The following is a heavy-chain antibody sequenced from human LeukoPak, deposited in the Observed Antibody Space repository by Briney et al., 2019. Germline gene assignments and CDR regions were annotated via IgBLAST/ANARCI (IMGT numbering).Heavy chain of an antibody. D-gene: IGHD6-13*01. Sequence: GRSLRLSCAASGFTFSSYGMHWVRQAPGKGLEYVSAISSDGSNKYYADSVRGRFTISRDNSKNTLYLQMNSLRAEDAAVYYCAKDRSLGSSWLGDWGQGTLVTVSS. J-gene: IGHJ4*02. CDR3: AKDRSLGSSWLGD. CDR1: GFTFSSYG. V-gene: IGHV3-30*18. CDR2: ISSDGSNK.